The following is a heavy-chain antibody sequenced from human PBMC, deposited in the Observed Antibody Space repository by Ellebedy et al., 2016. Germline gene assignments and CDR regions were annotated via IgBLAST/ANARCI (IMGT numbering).Heavy chain of an antibody. CDR3: ARGRGSGSY. CDR2: IHHRGST. J-gene: IGHJ4*02. V-gene: IGHV4-34*01. CDR1: GGSFTGYY. Sequence: SETLSLXXAVYGGSFTGYYWSWMRQPPGKGLEWIGEIHHRGSTNYNPSLKSRVTISVDTSKNQFSLNLSSVTAADTAVYYCARGRGSGSYWGQGTLVTVSS. D-gene: IGHD1-26*01.